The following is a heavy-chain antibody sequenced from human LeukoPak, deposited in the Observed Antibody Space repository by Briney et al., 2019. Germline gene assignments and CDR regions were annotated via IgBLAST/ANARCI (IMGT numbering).Heavy chain of an antibody. Sequence: GASVKVSCTASGGTLSSYGISWVRQAPGQGLEWMGWISAYNGNTNYAQKLQGRVTMTTDTSTSTAYMELRSLRSDDTAVYYCAVSEASRYNYGMDVWGQGTTVTVSS. D-gene: IGHD2-2*01. J-gene: IGHJ6*02. CDR3: AVSEASRYNYGMDV. CDR2: ISAYNGNT. CDR1: GGTLSSYG. V-gene: IGHV1-18*01.